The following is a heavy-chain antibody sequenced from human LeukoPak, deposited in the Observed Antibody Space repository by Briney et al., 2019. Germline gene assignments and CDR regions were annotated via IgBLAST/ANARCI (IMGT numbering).Heavy chain of an antibody. CDR1: GGTFSSYA. Sequence: PVKVSCKASGGTFSSYAISWVRQAPGQGLEWMGGIIPIFGTANYAQKFQGRVTITADESTSTAYMELSSLRSEDTAVYYCASPATPPYYYYYMDVWGKGTTVTVSS. J-gene: IGHJ6*03. V-gene: IGHV1-69*13. D-gene: IGHD5-12*01. CDR2: IIPIFGTA. CDR3: ASPATPPYYYYYMDV.